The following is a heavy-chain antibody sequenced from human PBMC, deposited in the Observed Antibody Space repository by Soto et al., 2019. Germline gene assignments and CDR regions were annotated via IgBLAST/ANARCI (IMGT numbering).Heavy chain of an antibody. CDR1: GFIFDDHA. CDR3: AKDKGLRALYYYGMDV. Sequence: GGSLRLSCAASGFIFDDHAMHWVRQAPGKGLEWVSTINWSSGRRGYADSVKGRFTISRENAKNSLYLQMNSLRAEDTALYYCAKDKGLRALYYYGMDVWGQGTTVTVSS. D-gene: IGHD6-19*01. V-gene: IGHV3-9*01. CDR2: INWSSGRR. J-gene: IGHJ6*02.